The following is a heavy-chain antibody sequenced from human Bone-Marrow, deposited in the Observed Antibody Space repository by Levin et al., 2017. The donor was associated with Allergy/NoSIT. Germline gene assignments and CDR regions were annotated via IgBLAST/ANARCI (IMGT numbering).Heavy chain of an antibody. CDR1: GGSINSFY. V-gene: IGHV4-59*01. J-gene: IGHJ5*02. Sequence: SETLSLTCTVSGGSINSFYWSWIRQPPGKGLQWIAYIYYSGSTKYNPSLKSRVTVSVDTSKNQFSLKLNSVTAADTATYYCARINWQQPSNDHWFLPWGQGTLVTVSS. CDR2: IYYSGST. CDR3: ARINWQQPSNDHWFLP. D-gene: IGHD6-13*01.